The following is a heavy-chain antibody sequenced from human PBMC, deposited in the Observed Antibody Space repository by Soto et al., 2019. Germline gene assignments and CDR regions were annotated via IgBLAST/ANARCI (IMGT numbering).Heavy chain of an antibody. CDR3: AHRRSDRSCSGGSCYFDY. J-gene: IGHJ4*02. D-gene: IGHD2-15*01. CDR2: IYWDDDK. CDR1: GFSLSTSGVG. V-gene: IGHV2-5*02. Sequence: QITLKESGPTLVKPTQTLTLTCTFSGFSLSTSGVGVGWIRQPPGKALEWLALIYWDDDKRYSPSLKSRLTINKATSKNQVVLTMTNMDPVDTATYYCAHRRSDRSCSGGSCYFDYWGQGTLVTVSS.